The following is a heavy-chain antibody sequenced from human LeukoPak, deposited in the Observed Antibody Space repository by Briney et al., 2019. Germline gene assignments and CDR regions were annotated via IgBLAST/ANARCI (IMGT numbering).Heavy chain of an antibody. D-gene: IGHD5-18*01. V-gene: IGHV4-59*08. CDR1: GGSINSYY. CDR3: ARHVQDTTMVTPLYYFDY. CDR2: IYYSGST. Sequence: MPSEPLSLTCTVSGGSINSYYWSWIRQPPGKGLEWIGYIYYSGSTNYSPSLKSRVTISVDTSKNQFSLKLTSVTAADAAVYYCARHVQDTTMVTPLYYFDYWGQGTLVTVS. J-gene: IGHJ4*02.